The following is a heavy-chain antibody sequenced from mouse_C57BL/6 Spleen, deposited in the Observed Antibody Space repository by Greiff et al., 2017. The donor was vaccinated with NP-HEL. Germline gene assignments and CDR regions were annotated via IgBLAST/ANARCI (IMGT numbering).Heavy chain of an antibody. CDR2: INPNNGGT. CDR3: ARYDYDAKEY. V-gene: IGHV1-18*01. J-gene: IGHJ4*01. Sequence: VKPGASVKIPCKASGYTFTDYNMDWVKQSHGKSLEWIGDINPNNGGTIYNQKFKGKATLTVDKSSSTAYMELRSLTSEDTAVYYCARYDYDAKEYWGQGTSVTVSA. CDR1: GYTFTDYN.